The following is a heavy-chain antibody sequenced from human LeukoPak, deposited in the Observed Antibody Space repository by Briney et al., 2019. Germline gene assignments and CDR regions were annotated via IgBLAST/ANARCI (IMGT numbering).Heavy chain of an antibody. CDR1: GFTFGDYA. D-gene: IGHD3-10*01. Sequence: GGSLRLSCTASGFTFGDYAMGWVRQAPGKGLEWVGFIRSKAYGGTTEYAASVKGRFTISRDDSKSIAYLQMNSLKTEDTAVYYCRLWFGEPLYDYWGQGTLVTVSS. CDR2: IRSKAYGGTT. J-gene: IGHJ4*02. CDR3: RLWFGEPLYDY. V-gene: IGHV3-49*04.